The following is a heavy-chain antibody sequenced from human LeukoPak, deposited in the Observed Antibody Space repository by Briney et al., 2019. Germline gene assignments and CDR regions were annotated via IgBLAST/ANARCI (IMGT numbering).Heavy chain of an antibody. CDR3: AKDRAFRRDLADH. Sequence: GGSLRLSCAASGFTCSSYGMSWGRQAPGGGVGGVSGISDSGRSTYYTDSVKGRFIISRANSKNTLSLQMNHLRAEDTTVYYCAKDRAFRRDLADHCGQGTLVPVSS. J-gene: IGHJ4*02. CDR2: ISDSGRST. D-gene: IGHD3-10*01. V-gene: IGHV3-23*01. CDR1: GFTCSSYG.